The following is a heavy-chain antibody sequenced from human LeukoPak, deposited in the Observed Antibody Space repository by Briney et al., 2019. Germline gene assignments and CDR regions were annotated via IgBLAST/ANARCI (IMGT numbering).Heavy chain of an antibody. CDR1: GGTFSSYT. D-gene: IGHD6-19*01. Sequence: SVKVSCKASGGTFSSYTISWVRQAPGQGVEWVGRISPILGIANYAQKFQDRVTITADKSTSTAYMELSSLRSEDTAVYYCARGGFSSSGWYKNWFDPWGQGTLVTVSS. CDR2: ISPILGIA. J-gene: IGHJ5*02. CDR3: ARGGFSSSGWYKNWFDP. V-gene: IGHV1-69*02.